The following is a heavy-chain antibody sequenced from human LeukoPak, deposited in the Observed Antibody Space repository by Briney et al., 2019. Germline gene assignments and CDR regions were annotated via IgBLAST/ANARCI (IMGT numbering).Heavy chain of an antibody. J-gene: IGHJ3*02. CDR2: LHYSGST. V-gene: IGHV4-31*03. CDR3: ARGLTRIVQNAFDI. Sequence: SQTLSLTCTVSGGSISSGGYYWSWIRQHPGKGLEWIGYLHYSGSTYYNPSLRSRLTFSVDTSKNQFSLDLSSVTAADTAVYYCARGLTRIVQNAFDIWGQGTMVTVSS. CDR1: GGSISSGGYY. D-gene: IGHD3-22*01.